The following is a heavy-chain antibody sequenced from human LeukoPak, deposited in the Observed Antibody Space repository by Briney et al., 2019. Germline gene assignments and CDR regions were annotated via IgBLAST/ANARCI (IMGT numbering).Heavy chain of an antibody. CDR2: MNPNSGYT. Sequence: ASVKVSFNSSASTFTAYNINRVRQATGQGLEWMGWMNPNSGYTGYARKFQGRVTITRDTSISTAYMELSSLRSEDTAVYYCARVAGSIDYWGQGTLVTVSS. V-gene: IGHV1-8*03. CDR1: ASTFTAYN. J-gene: IGHJ4*02. CDR3: ARVAGSIDY. D-gene: IGHD6-19*01.